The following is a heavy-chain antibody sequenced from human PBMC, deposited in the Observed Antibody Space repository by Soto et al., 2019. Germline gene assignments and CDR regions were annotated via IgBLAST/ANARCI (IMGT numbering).Heavy chain of an antibody. Sequence: SETLSLTCSFSTYSISSYYWSWIRQPPGKGLEWIGYIYYSGTSNYNPSLKSRVTISLDTSKNQFSLKLSSVTAADTAVYYCASMYSSSRYYFDSWGQGIPVTGSS. CDR3: ASMYSSSRYYFDS. V-gene: IGHV4-59*01. J-gene: IGHJ4*02. CDR2: IYYSGTS. D-gene: IGHD6-13*01. CDR1: TYSISSYY.